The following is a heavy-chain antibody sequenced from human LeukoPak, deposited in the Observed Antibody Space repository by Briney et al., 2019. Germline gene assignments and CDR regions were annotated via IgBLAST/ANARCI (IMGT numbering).Heavy chain of an antibody. CDR1: GDSISGGAYS. CDR2: IYHGGST. V-gene: IGHV4-30-2*01. CDR3: ARYVHSSSWPTFDY. D-gene: IGHD6-13*01. Sequence: PSETLSLTCAVSGDSISGGAYSWSWIRQPPGKGLEWIGYIYHGGSTSYNPSLKSRVTISVDRSKNQFSLRLSSVTAADTAVYYCARYVHSSSWPTFDYWGQGTLVTVSS. J-gene: IGHJ4*02.